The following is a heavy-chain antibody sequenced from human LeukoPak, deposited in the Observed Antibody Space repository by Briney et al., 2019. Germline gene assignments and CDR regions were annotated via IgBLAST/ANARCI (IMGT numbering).Heavy chain of an antibody. D-gene: IGHD3-22*01. Sequence: ASVKVSCKASGYTFTSYYMHWVRQAPGQGLEWMGIINPSGGSTSYAQKFQGRVTITADESTSTAYMELSSLRSEDTAVYYCALALNYYDSSGLFDYWGQGTLVTVSS. V-gene: IGHV1-46*01. CDR1: GYTFTSYY. CDR3: ALALNYYDSSGLFDY. J-gene: IGHJ4*02. CDR2: INPSGGST.